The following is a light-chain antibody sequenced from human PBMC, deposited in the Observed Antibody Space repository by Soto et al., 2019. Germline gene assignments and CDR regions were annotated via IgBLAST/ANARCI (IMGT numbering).Light chain of an antibody. J-gene: IGKJ1*01. CDR2: GAS. Sequence: ENVLTQSPGTLSLYPGERATLSCRASQSVSSSYLAWYQQKPGQAPRLLILGASSRATGTPDRFSGSGSGTDFTLTISRLEPEDFAVYYCQQYGSSPQTFGQGTKVDIK. CDR1: QSVSSSY. V-gene: IGKV3-20*01. CDR3: QQYGSSPQT.